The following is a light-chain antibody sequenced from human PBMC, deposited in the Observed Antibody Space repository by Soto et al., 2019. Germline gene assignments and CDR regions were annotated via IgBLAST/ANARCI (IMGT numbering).Light chain of an antibody. J-gene: IGKJ1*01. Sequence: EIVLTQSPGTLSLSPGERATLSCRASQRFNSIYLAWYQQKPGQAPRLLTYGAASRATGIPDRFSGSGSGTDYTLTISRLEREDFAAYFCDKYDSWTFGQGTKVDI. CDR3: DKYDSWT. V-gene: IGKV3-20*01. CDR1: QRFNSIY. CDR2: GAA.